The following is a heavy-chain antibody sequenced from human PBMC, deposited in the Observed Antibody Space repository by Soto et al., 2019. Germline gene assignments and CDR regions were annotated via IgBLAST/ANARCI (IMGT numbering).Heavy chain of an antibody. CDR3: AKAGDYHGSESYFPLDY. CDR1: GFTFSTYA. V-gene: IGHV3-23*01. Sequence: EVQLLESGGVLVQPGGSRRLSCAASGFTFSTYAMTWVRQAPGKGLEWVSSISGSGGRTYYADSVKGRFTISRDNSKNTLYLQTNSLRAEDTAVYYCAKAGDYHGSESYFPLDYWGQGTLVPVSS. D-gene: IGHD3-10*01. CDR2: ISGSGGRT. J-gene: IGHJ4*02.